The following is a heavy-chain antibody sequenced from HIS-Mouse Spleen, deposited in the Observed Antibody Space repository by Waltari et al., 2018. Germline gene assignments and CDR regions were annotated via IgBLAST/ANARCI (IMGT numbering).Heavy chain of an antibody. CDR2: IYYSGCT. D-gene: IGHD7-27*01. CDR1: GCSISSCGSY. Sequence: QVQLQESGPGLVKPSQTLSLTCTVPGCSISSCGSYWSWILQHPGKGLEWIGYIYYSGCTDYNPSLKSRVTISVDTSKNQFSLKLSSVTAADTAVYYCARAHRANRLTGGFDYWGQGTLVTVSS. J-gene: IGHJ4*02. V-gene: IGHV4-31*03. CDR3: ARAHRANRLTGGFDY.